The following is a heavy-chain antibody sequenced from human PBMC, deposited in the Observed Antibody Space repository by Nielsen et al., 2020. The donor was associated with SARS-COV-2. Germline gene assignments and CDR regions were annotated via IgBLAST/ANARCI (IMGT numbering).Heavy chain of an antibody. D-gene: IGHD6-19*01. CDR3: ARVVAGSLYYYYGMDV. V-gene: IGHV3-66*01. Sequence: GESLKISCAASGFTVSSNYMSWVRQAPGKGLEWVSVIYSGGSTYYADSVKGRFTISRDNSKNTLYLQMNSLRAEDTAVYYCARVVAGSLYYYYGMDVWGQGTTVTVSS. J-gene: IGHJ6*02. CDR2: IYSGGST. CDR1: GFTVSSNY.